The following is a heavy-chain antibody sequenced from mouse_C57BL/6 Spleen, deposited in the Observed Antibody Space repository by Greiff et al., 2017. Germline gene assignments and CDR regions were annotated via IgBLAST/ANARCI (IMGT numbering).Heavy chain of an antibody. CDR3: ARWDYDYPWFAY. J-gene: IGHJ3*01. CDR2: IYPGSGST. V-gene: IGHV1-55*01. CDR1: GYTFTSYW. Sequence: QVQLQQPGAELVKPGASVTMSCKASGYTFTSYWITWVKQRPGQGLEWIGDIYPGSGSTNYNEKFKSKGNLTVSTSSSTAYMQLSSLTSEDSAVYYCARWDYDYPWFAYWGQGTLVTVSA. D-gene: IGHD2-4*01.